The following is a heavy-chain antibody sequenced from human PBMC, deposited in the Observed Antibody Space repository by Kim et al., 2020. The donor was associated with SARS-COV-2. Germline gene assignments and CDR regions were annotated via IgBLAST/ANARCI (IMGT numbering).Heavy chain of an antibody. V-gene: IGHV3-43*02. J-gene: IGHJ3*02. D-gene: IGHD3-9*01. CDR2: ISGDGGST. Sequence: GGSLRLSCAASGFTFDDYAMHWVRQAPGKGLEWVSLISGDGGSTYYADSVKGRFTISRDNSKNSLYLQMNSLRTEDTAFYCAKNMLNGYHFDAFDIWGQWTMVTVSS. CDR1: GFTFDDYA. CDR3: AKNMLNGYHFDAFDI.